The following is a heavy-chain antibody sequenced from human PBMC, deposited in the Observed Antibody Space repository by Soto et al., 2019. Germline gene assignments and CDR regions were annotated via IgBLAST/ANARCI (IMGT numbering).Heavy chain of an antibody. Sequence: EVQLVESGGGLVQPGGSLRLSGAASGFTFSSYGMSWVRQAPGKGLEWVANIKQDGSEKYYVESVKGRFTISRDNAKNSLYLQMNSLRAEDTAVYYCAREITTVTTFSIDYWGQGTLVTVSS. CDR1: GFTFSSYG. CDR2: IKQDGSEK. CDR3: AREITTVTTFSIDY. D-gene: IGHD4-17*01. J-gene: IGHJ4*02. V-gene: IGHV3-7*01.